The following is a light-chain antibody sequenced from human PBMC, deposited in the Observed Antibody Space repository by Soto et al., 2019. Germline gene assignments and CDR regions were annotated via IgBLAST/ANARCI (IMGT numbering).Light chain of an antibody. CDR3: QTWGTGIVI. Sequence: QLVLTQSPSASASLGASVKLTCTLSSGRSTYDIAWHQQQPGKGPRYLMKLSSGGSHTKGDGIPDRFSGSSSGAERYLTIASLQSEDEADYDCQTWGTGIVIFGGGTKLNVL. CDR2: LSSGGSH. V-gene: IGLV4-69*01. CDR1: SGRSTYD. J-gene: IGLJ2*01.